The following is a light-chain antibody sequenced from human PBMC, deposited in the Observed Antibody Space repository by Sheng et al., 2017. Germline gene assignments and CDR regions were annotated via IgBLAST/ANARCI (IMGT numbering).Light chain of an antibody. CDR3: QLWDPTDGQYV. CDR2: DDS. V-gene: IGLV3-21*02. J-gene: IGLJ1*01. Sequence: SYVLTQPPSLSVAPGQAARITCGGINIATKTVHWYQQRPGLAPVLVLYDDSDRPTGIPDRFSGSNSGNTATLTISTVEAEDEADYYCQLWDPTDGQYVFGPGTTVTV. CDR1: NIATKT.